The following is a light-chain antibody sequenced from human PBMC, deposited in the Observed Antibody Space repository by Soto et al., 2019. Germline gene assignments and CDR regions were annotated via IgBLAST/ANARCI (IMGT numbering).Light chain of an antibody. CDR2: DDS. Sequence: LTQPASVSGSPGQSITISCTGTSSDVGNYNLVSWYQQHPGKAPKLIIYDDSKRPSGVSNRFSGSKSGNTASLTISGLQAEDEADYYCCSYAASSTYVFRTGTKVTVL. V-gene: IGLV2-23*01. J-gene: IGLJ1*01. CDR3: CSYAASSTYV. CDR1: SSDVGNYNL.